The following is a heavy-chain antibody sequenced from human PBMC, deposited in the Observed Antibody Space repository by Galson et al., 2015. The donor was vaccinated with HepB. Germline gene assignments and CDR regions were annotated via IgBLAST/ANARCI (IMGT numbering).Heavy chain of an antibody. V-gene: IGHV3-33*01. J-gene: IGHJ4*02. CDR2: IYYDGGNK. D-gene: IGHD5-12*01. CDR1: GLLFRNYS. Sequence: SLRLSCAASGLLFRNYSMHWVRQVPGKGLEWVAIIYYDGGNKYYADSVRGRFTISKDNSKNTLYLQMNSLRPEDTAIYYCATSNPSVAIGEDWGQGTLVTVSS. CDR3: ATSNPSVAIGED.